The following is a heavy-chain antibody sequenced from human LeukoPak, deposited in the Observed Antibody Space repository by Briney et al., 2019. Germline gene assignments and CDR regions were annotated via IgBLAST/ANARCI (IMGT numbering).Heavy chain of an antibody. CDR3: ARAIPRALFGTAPSSRAFDI. CDR2: ISSSSSYI. CDR1: GFTFSSYS. Sequence: GGSLRLSCAASGFTFSSYSMNWVRQAPGKGLEWVSSISSSSSYIYYADSVKGRFTISRDNAKNSLYLQMNSLRAEDTAVYYCARAIPRALFGTAPSSRAFDIWGQGTMVTVSS. V-gene: IGHV3-21*01. J-gene: IGHJ3*02. D-gene: IGHD3-3*01.